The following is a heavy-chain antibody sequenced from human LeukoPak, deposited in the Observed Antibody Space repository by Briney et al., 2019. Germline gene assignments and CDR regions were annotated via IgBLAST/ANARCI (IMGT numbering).Heavy chain of an antibody. J-gene: IGHJ3*02. Sequence: SDTLSLTCAVSGFSISTSNYWAWIRQPPGRGLEWIGHIFYTGGIYYNPSLKSRVTMSVDTSRNQFSLKLNSVTAVDTAVHYCARKATTGPTKAAFDIWGQGTMVTVST. V-gene: IGHV4-28*05. CDR2: IFYTGGI. CDR3: ARKATTGPTKAAFDI. D-gene: IGHD4-17*01. CDR1: GFSISTSNY.